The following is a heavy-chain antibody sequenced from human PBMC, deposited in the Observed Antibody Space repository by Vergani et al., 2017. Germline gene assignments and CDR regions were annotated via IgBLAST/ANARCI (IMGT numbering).Heavy chain of an antibody. Sequence: QVQLQQWGAGLLKPSETLSLTCAVYGGSFSGYYWSWIRQPPGKGLEWIGEINHSGSTNYNPSLKSRVTISVDTSKNQFSLKLSSVTAADPAVYYCARGDIGVVPAAISPRGGGYGMDVWGQGTTVTVSS. V-gene: IGHV4-34*01. J-gene: IGHJ6*02. CDR3: ARGDIGVVPAAISPRGGGYGMDV. D-gene: IGHD2-2*02. CDR2: INHSGST. CDR1: GGSFSGYY.